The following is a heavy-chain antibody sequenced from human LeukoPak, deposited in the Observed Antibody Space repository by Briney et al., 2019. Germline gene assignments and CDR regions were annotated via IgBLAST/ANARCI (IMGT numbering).Heavy chain of an antibody. J-gene: IGHJ6*02. Sequence: SETLSLTCTVSGGSISAYYWNWIRQPPGKGLEWTGYIYYSGSTYYNPSLKSRVTISVDTSKNQFSLKLSSVTAADTAVYYCARDSSGWSGVYYYGMDVWGQGTTVTVSS. V-gene: IGHV4-59*12. CDR1: GGSISAYY. CDR3: ARDSSGWSGVYYYGMDV. CDR2: IYYSGST. D-gene: IGHD6-19*01.